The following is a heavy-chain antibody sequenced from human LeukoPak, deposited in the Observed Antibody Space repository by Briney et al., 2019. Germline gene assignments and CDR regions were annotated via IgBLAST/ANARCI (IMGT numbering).Heavy chain of an antibody. CDR3: AKVEGVGSSSITYAFDI. V-gene: IGHV3-21*04. CDR2: ISSSSLYI. J-gene: IGHJ3*02. Sequence: GGSLRLSCAASGFTFSSYAMSWVRQAPGKGLEWVSSISSSSLYIYYADSVKGRFTISRDNAKNSLYLQMNSLRAEDTAVYYCAKVEGVGSSSITYAFDIWGQGTMVTVSS. CDR1: GFTFSSYA. D-gene: IGHD6-6*01.